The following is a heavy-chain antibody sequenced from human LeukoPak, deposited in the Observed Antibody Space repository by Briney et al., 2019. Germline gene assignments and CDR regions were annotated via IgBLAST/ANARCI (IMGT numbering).Heavy chain of an antibody. CDR3: ARKNLGLSDTWYYNFYGLDV. Sequence: GASVKVSCKTSGYTFSEYSIHWVRQAPGQGLEWMGWIKPTSGDTEYAQRFQGRVTLTRDTSSSDVYMELSRMTSDDTAVYYCARKNLGLSDTWYYNFYGLDVWGRGTTITVSS. D-gene: IGHD1-26*01. J-gene: IGHJ6*02. CDR2: IKPTSGDT. CDR1: GYTFSEYS. V-gene: IGHV1-2*02.